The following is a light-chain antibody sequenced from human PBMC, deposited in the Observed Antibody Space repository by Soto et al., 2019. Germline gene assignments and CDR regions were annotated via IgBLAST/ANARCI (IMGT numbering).Light chain of an antibody. J-gene: IGKJ2*01. CDR2: KAS. CDR3: QQYNSYLYT. V-gene: IGKV1-5*03. CDR1: QSISSW. Sequence: DIQMTQSPSTLSASVGDRVTITCRASQSISSWLAWYQQKPGKAPKLLIYKASSFESGVPSRFSGSGSGTEFTLTISSLQPDDFATYYCQQYNSYLYTCGQGTKLEIK.